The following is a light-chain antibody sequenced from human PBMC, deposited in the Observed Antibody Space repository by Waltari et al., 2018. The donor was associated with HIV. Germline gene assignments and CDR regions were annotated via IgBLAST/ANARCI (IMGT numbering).Light chain of an antibody. CDR3: SSYTGTSTHVV. Sequence: QSDLTQPASVSGSPGQSITISCTGTSSDVGGYNYVSWYQQHSGKAPKLMIDEVSNRPSGVSNRFSGSKSGNTASLTISGLQAEDEAYYYCSSYTGTSTHVVFGGGTKLTVL. CDR2: EVS. CDR1: SSDVGGYNY. J-gene: IGLJ2*01. V-gene: IGLV2-14*01.